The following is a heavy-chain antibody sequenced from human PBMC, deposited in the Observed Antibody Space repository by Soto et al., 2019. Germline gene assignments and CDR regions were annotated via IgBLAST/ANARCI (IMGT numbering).Heavy chain of an antibody. CDR3: ARDVTYQLLSHGMDV. Sequence: PGGSLRLSCAASGFTFSSYSMNWVRQAPGKGLEWVSSISSSSSYIYYADSVKGRFTISRDNAKNSLYLQMNSLRAEDTAVYYCARDVTYQLLSHGMDVWGQGTTVTVSS. CDR1: GFTFSSYS. V-gene: IGHV3-21*01. D-gene: IGHD2-2*01. J-gene: IGHJ6*02. CDR2: ISSSSSYI.